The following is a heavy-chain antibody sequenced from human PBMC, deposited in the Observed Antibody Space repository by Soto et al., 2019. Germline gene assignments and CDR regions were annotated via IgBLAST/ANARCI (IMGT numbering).Heavy chain of an antibody. CDR1: GDSISSGDYY. Sequence: TLSLTCTVSGDSISSGDYYWNWIRQSPGKGLEWIGYIYYRGSTYYNPSLQSRVTILVDTSKNQFSLIMTSVTAADTAVYYCARGGAYYGAGLGPWGQGTQVTVSS. CDR2: IYYRGST. D-gene: IGHD3-10*01. J-gene: IGHJ5*02. CDR3: ARGGAYYGAGLGP. V-gene: IGHV4-30-4*01.